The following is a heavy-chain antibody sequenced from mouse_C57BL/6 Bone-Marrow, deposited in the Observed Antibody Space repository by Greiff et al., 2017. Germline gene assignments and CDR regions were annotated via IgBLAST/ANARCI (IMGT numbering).Heavy chain of an antibody. CDR2: ISYDGSN. CDR1: GYSITSGYY. J-gene: IGHJ3*01. CDR3: ARGGIYYDPWFAY. D-gene: IGHD2-4*01. Sequence: ESGPGLVKPSQSLSLTCSVTGYSITSGYYWNWIRQFPGNKLEWMGYISYDGSNNYNPSLQNRISITRDTSKNQFFLKLNSVTTEDTATYYCARGGIYYDPWFAYWGQGTLVTVSA. V-gene: IGHV3-6*01.